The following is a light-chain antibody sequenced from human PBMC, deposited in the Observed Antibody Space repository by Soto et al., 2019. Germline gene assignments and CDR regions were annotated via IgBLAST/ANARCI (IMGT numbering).Light chain of an antibody. J-gene: IGKJ5*01. CDR1: QSLGSTY. CDR3: QQYGSSPIT. CDR2: GAS. V-gene: IGKV3-20*01. Sequence: EIVLTQSPGTLSLSPGEGATLSCRASQSLGSTYLAWYQQKPGQAPRLLIYGASNRATGIPDRFSGSGSGPDFTFTISRLEPEDFALYYCQQYGSSPITFGQGTRLEIK.